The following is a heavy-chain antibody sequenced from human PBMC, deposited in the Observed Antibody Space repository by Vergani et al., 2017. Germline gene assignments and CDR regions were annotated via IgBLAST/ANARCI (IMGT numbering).Heavy chain of an antibody. V-gene: IGHV4-34*01. CDR2: INHSGST. Sequence: QVQLQQWGAGLLKPSETLSLTCAVYGGSFSGYYWSWIRQPPGKGLEWIGEINHSGSTNYNPSLKSRVTISVDTSKNQFSLKLSSVTAADTAVYYCARMGGVVPAAGGPRAIDYWGQGTLVTVSS. CDR3: ARMGGVVPAAGGPRAIDY. CDR1: GGSFSGYY. D-gene: IGHD2-2*01. J-gene: IGHJ4*02.